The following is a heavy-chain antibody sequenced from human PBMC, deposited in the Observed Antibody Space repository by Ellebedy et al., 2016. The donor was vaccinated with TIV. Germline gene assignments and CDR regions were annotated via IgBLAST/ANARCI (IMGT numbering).Heavy chain of an antibody. CDR3: AREKYYDYVWGTGPFDP. Sequence: ASVKVSCKASGYTFTSYGISWVRQAPGQGLEWMGIINPSGGSTSYAQKFQGRVTMTRDTSTITVYMELSSLRSEDTAVYYCAREKYYDYVWGTGPFDPWGQGTLVTVSS. CDR2: INPSGGST. V-gene: IGHV1-46*01. J-gene: IGHJ5*02. CDR1: GYTFTSYG. D-gene: IGHD3-16*01.